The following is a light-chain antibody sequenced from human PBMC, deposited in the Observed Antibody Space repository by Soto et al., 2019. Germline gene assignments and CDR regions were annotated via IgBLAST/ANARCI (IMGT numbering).Light chain of an antibody. CDR2: DVS. CDR1: QSVSGS. V-gene: IGKV1-5*01. CDR3: QQFYMGWT. Sequence: DIQMTQSPSTLSASVGDRVTITCRASQSVSGSLDWYQQQPGKAPKLLIYDVSNLESGVPSRFSAFGSGTEFTLSISILQPDDFGTYYCQQFYMGWTFGQGTRVDLK. J-gene: IGKJ1*01.